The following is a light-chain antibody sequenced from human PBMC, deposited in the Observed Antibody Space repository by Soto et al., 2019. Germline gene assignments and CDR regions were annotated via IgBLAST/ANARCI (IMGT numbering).Light chain of an antibody. Sequence: QSALTQPASVSGSPGQSITISCTGTSSDVGGYKYVSWYQQHPGKAPELIIYEVTNRPSGVSNRFSGSKSGNTASLTISGLRPEDEADYYCSAYTAFSTRVFGGGTQLTVL. CDR3: SAYTAFSTRV. CDR1: SSDVGGYKY. V-gene: IGLV2-14*01. J-gene: IGLJ2*01. CDR2: EVT.